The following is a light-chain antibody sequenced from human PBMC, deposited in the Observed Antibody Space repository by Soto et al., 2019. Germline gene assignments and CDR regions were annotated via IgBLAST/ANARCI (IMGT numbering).Light chain of an antibody. CDR3: QQQLDLSPT. Sequence: DIQMTQSPSSLSASVGDRVTITCQASQDIRNFLNWYQKKPGKAPKLLISDASSLEAGVPQRFSGSGFGTDFNLAISRLQAEDFATYLCQQQLDLSPTFGPGTRVEIK. J-gene: IGKJ5*01. CDR2: DAS. V-gene: IGKV1-33*01. CDR1: QDIRNF.